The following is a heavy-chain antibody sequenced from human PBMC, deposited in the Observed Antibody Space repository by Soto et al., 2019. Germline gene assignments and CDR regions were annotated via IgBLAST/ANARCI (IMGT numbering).Heavy chain of an antibody. V-gene: IGHV4-39*01. CDR2: IYYSGST. J-gene: IGHJ4*02. CDR3: ARHVFRRGVVILFYFDY. Sequence: SETLSLTCTVSGGSISSSSYYWGWIRQPPGKGLEWIGSIYYSGSTYYNPSLKSRVTISVDTSKNQFSLKLSSVTAADTAVYYCARHVFRRGVVILFYFDYWGQGTLVTVSS. CDR1: GGSISSSSYY. D-gene: IGHD3-3*01.